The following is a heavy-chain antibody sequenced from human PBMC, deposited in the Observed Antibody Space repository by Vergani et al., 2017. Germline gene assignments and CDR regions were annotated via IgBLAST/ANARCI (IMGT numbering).Heavy chain of an antibody. Sequence: EVQLLESGGGLVQPGGSLRLSCAASGFTFSSYSMNWVRQAPGKGLEWVSSISSSSSYIYYADSVKGRFTISRDNAKNSLYLQMNSLRAEDTAVYYCARDLFYYDSSGYYSGFFDYWGQGTLVTVSS. J-gene: IGHJ4*02. CDR1: GFTFSSYS. CDR3: ARDLFYYDSSGYYSGFFDY. D-gene: IGHD3-22*01. CDR2: ISSSSSYI. V-gene: IGHV3-21*01.